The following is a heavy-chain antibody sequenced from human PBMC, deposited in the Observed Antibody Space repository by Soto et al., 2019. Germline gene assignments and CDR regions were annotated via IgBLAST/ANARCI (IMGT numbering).Heavy chain of an antibody. CDR1: GGSISGYY. Sequence: SETLSLTCTVSGGSISGYYWSWIRQPPGKRLEWIGYIYYTGSTNYNPSLKSRVTISVDTSKNQFSLKLSSVTAADTAVYYCARRENGDDFWSGYYLDYWGQGTLVTVSS. CDR2: IYYTGST. CDR3: ARRENGDDFWSGYYLDY. V-gene: IGHV4-59*08. J-gene: IGHJ4*02. D-gene: IGHD3-3*01.